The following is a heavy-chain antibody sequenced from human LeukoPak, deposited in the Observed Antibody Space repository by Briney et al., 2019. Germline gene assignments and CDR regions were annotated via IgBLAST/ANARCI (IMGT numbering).Heavy chain of an antibody. J-gene: IGHJ4*02. CDR3: AKGRYGSGRYYFDY. D-gene: IGHD3-10*01. CDR2: ISYDGSNK. V-gene: IGHV3-30*18. CDR1: GFTFSSYG. Sequence: GGSLRLSCVASGFTFSSYGMHWVRQAPGKGLEWVAVISYDGSNKYYADSVKGRFTISRDNSKNTLYLQMNSLRAEDTAVYYCAKGRYGSGRYYFDYWGQGTLVTVSS.